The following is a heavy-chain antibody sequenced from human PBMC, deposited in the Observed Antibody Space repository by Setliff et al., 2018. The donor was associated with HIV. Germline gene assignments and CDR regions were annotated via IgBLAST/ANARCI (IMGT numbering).Heavy chain of an antibody. CDR3: ASGQWLEHAFDI. CDR2: VYSSGST. D-gene: IGHD6-19*01. CDR1: GGSIGIRSYF. J-gene: IGHJ3*02. V-gene: IGHV4-39*01. Sequence: SETLSLTCTVSGGSIGIRSYFWGWIRQPPGKGLEWIGSVYSSGSTYYNPSLKSRVTVSVDTSKDQFPLRLSSVTVADTAVYYCASGQWLEHAFDIWGQGTVVTGSS.